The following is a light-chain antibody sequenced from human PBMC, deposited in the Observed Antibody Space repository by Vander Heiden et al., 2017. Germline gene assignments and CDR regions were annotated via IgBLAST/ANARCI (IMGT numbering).Light chain of an antibody. V-gene: IGKV3-11*01. CDR1: QSVSSY. J-gene: IGKJ4*01. Sequence: EIVLTQSPPTLSLSPGERAHLPCRASQSVSSYLAWYQQKPGQAPRLLIYGASNRDTGIPARFSGSGSGTDFTLTISSLEPEDFAVYYCQQRSNRPPTFGGGTKVEIK. CDR3: QQRSNRPPT. CDR2: GAS.